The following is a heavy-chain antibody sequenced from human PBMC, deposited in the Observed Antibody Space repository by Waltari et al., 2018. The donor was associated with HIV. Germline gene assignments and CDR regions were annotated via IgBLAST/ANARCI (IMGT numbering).Heavy chain of an antibody. Sequence: EVQLVESGGGSLQAGGSLRLACAASGFAFRSSYMFWVRQAPGKGLVWVSRISSGGSTTSYADSVKGRFTVSRDNARNTLYLQMNSLRAEDTAVYYCARYRPEVHYYNGMDVWGQGTTVTVSS. CDR1: GFAFRSSY. V-gene: IGHV3-74*01. CDR2: ISSGGSTT. J-gene: IGHJ6*02. CDR3: ARYRPEVHYYNGMDV. D-gene: IGHD3-16*02.